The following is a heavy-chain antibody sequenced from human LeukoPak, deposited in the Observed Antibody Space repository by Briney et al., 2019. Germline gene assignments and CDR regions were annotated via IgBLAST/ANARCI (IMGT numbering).Heavy chain of an antibody. Sequence: SVKVSCTASGGTFSSHAISWVRHAPGQGLEWMGRIIPILGIANYAQKFQGRVTITADKSTSTAYMELSSLRSEDTAVYYCARVVDIVATTYYFDYWGQGTLVTVSS. CDR3: ARVVDIVATTYYFDY. V-gene: IGHV1-69*04. D-gene: IGHD5-12*01. CDR2: IIPILGIA. CDR1: GGTFSSHA. J-gene: IGHJ4*02.